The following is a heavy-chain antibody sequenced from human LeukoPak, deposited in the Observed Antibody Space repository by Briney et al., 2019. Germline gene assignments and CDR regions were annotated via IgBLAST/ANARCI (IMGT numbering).Heavy chain of an antibody. D-gene: IGHD1-26*01. Sequence: GRSLRLSCAASGFTFSSYSMHWVRQAPGKGLEWVAVISYDGSNKYYADSVKGRFTISRDNSKNTLYLQMNSLRVEDTAVFYCEKVRDGRSTGGTYYYSMDVWGQGTPVTVSS. CDR3: EKVRDGRSTGGTYYYSMDV. CDR2: ISYDGSNK. J-gene: IGHJ6*03. CDR1: GFTFSSYS. V-gene: IGHV3-30-3*01.